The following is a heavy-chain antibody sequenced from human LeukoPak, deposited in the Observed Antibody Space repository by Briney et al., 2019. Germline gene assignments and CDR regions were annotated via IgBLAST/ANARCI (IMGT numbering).Heavy chain of an antibody. D-gene: IGHD3-16*01. J-gene: IGHJ3*02. CDR3: ARHAVGDAFDI. V-gene: IGHV4-59*08. Sequence: SETLSLTCTVSGGSISSYYWSWIRQPPGKGLEWIGYIYYSGSTNYNPSLKSRDTISVDTSKNQFSLKLSSVTAADTAVYYCARHAVGDAFDIWGQGTMVTVSS. CDR2: IYYSGST. CDR1: GGSISSYY.